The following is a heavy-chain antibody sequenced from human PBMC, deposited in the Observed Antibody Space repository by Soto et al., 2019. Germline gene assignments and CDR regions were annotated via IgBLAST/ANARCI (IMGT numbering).Heavy chain of an antibody. Sequence: ASLKVSCKASGYSFTSPGISWVLQAPGQGLEWMGWISAYNGNTNYAQKLQGRVTMTTDTSTSTAYMELRSLRSDDTAVYYCAGDGVKAIYGVVQRGNWFDSWGQGTLVTVSS. CDR1: GYSFTSPG. CDR3: AGDGVKAIYGVVQRGNWFDS. D-gene: IGHD3-3*01. V-gene: IGHV1-18*01. J-gene: IGHJ5*01. CDR2: ISAYNGNT.